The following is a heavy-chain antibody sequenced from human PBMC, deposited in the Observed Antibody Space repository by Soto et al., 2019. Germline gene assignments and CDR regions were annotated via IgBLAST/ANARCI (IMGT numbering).Heavy chain of an antibody. V-gene: IGHV4-4*02. CDR2: IYHSGST. CDR3: AREGYCSGGSCFLDY. CDR1: SGSISSSNW. D-gene: IGHD2-15*01. J-gene: IGHJ4*02. Sequence: SETLSLTCAVSSGSISSSNWWSWVRQPPGKGLEWIGEIYHSGSTNYNPSLKSRVTISVDKSKTQFSLKLSSVTAADTAVYYCAREGYCSGGSCFLDYWGQGTLVTVSS.